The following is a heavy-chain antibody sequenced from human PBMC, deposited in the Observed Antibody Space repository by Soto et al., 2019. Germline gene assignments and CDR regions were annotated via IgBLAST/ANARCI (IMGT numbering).Heavy chain of an antibody. D-gene: IGHD3-16*01. CDR1: GFSFTTGGAG. J-gene: IGHJ3*02. Sequence: QITLKESGPSLVEPTQTLTLTCTFSGFSFTTGGAGVGWFRQPPGKALEELALIYWNDVKRYSPSLKSRLNITKDTSKKEVVLTMNNIDPVDTATYFCVHRLGASTASGGAFDIWGQGTMVIVSS. CDR3: VHRLGASTASGGAFDI. V-gene: IGHV2-5*01. CDR2: IYWNDVK.